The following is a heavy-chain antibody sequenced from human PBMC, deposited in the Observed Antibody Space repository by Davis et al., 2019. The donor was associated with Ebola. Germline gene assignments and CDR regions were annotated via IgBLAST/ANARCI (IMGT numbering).Heavy chain of an antibody. Sequence: GESLKISCAASGFSFNNFGMHWVRQAPGKGLEWVAVTSYDGSNKYYADSVKGRFTVSRDNAKNTLYLQMNSLRAEDTAVYYCAKESTAYAMDVWGQGTTVTVSS. D-gene: IGHD6-6*01. V-gene: IGHV3-30*18. CDR3: AKESTAYAMDV. CDR1: GFSFNNFG. J-gene: IGHJ6*02. CDR2: TSYDGSNK.